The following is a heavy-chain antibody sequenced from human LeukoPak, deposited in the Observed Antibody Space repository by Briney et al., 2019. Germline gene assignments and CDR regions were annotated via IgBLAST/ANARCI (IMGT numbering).Heavy chain of an antibody. CDR3: ARGTVTTVTDS. CDR1: GASISSSNW. Sequence: SETLSLTCTVSGASISSSNWWTWVRQPPGRGLEWVGEIYHGGNTSYNPSLANRATISMDKSKNQFSLRLTSVTAADTAVYYCARGTVTTVTDSWGQGTLVTVSS. CDR2: IYHGGNT. D-gene: IGHD4-17*01. V-gene: IGHV4-4*02. J-gene: IGHJ4*02.